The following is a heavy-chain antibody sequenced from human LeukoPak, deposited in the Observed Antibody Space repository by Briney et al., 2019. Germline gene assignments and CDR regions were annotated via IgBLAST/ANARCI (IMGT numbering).Heavy chain of an antibody. CDR2: ISGSGGST. Sequence: PGGSLRLSCAASGFTFGSYSMNWVRQAPGKGLEWVSAISGSGGSTYYADSVKGRFTISRDNSKNTLYLQMNSLRAEDTAVYYCAASAGYSGSMFVLDAFDIWGQGTMVTVSS. CDR1: GFTFGSYS. V-gene: IGHV3-23*01. CDR3: AASAGYSGSMFVLDAFDI. D-gene: IGHD1-26*01. J-gene: IGHJ3*02.